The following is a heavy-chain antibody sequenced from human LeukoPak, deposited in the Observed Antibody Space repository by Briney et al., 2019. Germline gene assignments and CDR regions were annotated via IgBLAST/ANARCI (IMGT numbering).Heavy chain of an antibody. CDR1: GYTFTSYY. D-gene: IGHD6-13*01. J-gene: IGHJ4*02. Sequence: ASVKVSCKASGYTFTSYYMHWVRQAPGQGLEWMGIINPSGGSTNYAQKFQGRVTMTSDTSTSTVYMDLSSLRSEDTAVYYCARASAAAAGRRVDYWGQGTLVTVSS. CDR2: INPSGGST. CDR3: ARASAAAAGRRVDY. V-gene: IGHV1-46*01.